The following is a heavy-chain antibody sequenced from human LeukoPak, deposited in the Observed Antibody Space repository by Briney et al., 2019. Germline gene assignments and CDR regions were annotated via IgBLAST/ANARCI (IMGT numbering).Heavy chain of an antibody. CDR3: ARGLWFGELFGAFDI. J-gene: IGHJ3*02. Sequence: SVKVSCKASGGTFSSYAISWVRQAPGQGLEWMGRIIPIFGTANYAQKFQGRVTITTDESTSTAYMELSSLRSEDTAVYYCARGLWFGELFGAFDIWGQGQWSPSLQ. D-gene: IGHD3-10*01. CDR2: IIPIFGTA. V-gene: IGHV1-69*05. CDR1: GGTFSSYA.